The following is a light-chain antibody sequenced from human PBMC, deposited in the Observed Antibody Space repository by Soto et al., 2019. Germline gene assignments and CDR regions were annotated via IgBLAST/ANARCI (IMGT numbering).Light chain of an antibody. J-gene: IGLJ2*01. CDR1: NIGSKS. Sequence: SYELTQPPSVSVAPGQTARITCGGNNIGSKSVHWYQQKPGQAPVLVVYDDSARPSGIPERFSGSNAGNTATLTISRVEAGDEADYYCQVWDSSSDHYVVFGGGTKVTVL. V-gene: IGLV3-21*02. CDR3: QVWDSSSDHYVV. CDR2: DDS.